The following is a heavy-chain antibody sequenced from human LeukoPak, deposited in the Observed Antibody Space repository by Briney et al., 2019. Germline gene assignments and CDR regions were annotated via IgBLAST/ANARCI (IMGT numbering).Heavy chain of an antibody. CDR3: ASGYCGGACQLGGVDM. CDR1: GGSISSSNYY. V-gene: IGHV4-39*01. D-gene: IGHD2-21*02. Sequence: SETLSLTCTVSGGSISSSNYYWGWIRQPPGKGLEWNGSIYYSGSTYYNPSLKSRVTISGDTSKNQFSLKLNSVTAADTAVYYCASGYCGGACQLGGVDMWGQGTMVTVSS. CDR2: IYYSGST. J-gene: IGHJ3*02.